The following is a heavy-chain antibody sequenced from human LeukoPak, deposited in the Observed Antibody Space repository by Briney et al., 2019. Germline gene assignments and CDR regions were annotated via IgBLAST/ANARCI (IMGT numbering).Heavy chain of an antibody. CDR1: GYTFTSYG. Sequence: ASVKVSCKASGYTFTSYGISCVRQAPGQGLEWMGWISPYNGNTNSAQKLQGRVTMTTDTSTSTVYMDLRSLRPDDTAVYYCARGGLGYCSGGSCPSNWFDPWGQGTLVTVSS. V-gene: IGHV1-18*01. D-gene: IGHD2-15*01. CDR3: ARGGLGYCSGGSCPSNWFDP. CDR2: ISPYNGNT. J-gene: IGHJ5*02.